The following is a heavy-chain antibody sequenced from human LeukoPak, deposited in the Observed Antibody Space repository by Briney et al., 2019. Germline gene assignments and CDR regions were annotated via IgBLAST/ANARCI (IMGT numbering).Heavy chain of an antibody. V-gene: IGHV3-20*01. CDR2: INWNGGST. Sequence: GGSLRLSCAASGFTFSSAWMSWVRQAPGKGLEWVSGINWNGGSTGYADSVKGRFTISRDNAKNSLYLQMNSLRAEDTALYHCARVIYSSSWYGSYYYYYMDVWGKGTTVTISS. CDR3: ARVIYSSSWYGSYYYYYMDV. CDR1: GFTFSSAW. J-gene: IGHJ6*03. D-gene: IGHD6-13*01.